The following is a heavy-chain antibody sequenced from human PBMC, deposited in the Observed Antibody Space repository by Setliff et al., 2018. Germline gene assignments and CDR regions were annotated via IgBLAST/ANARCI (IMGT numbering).Heavy chain of an antibody. J-gene: IGHJ3*02. Sequence: KSSETLSLTCTVSGGSISSSSYYWGWIRQPPGKGLEWIGSIYYSGSTYYNPSLKSRVTISVDTSKNQFSLKLTSVTAADTAVYYCARVEAGYCSSTSCYVVGAFDIWGQGTMVTVSS. CDR3: ARVEAGYCSSTSCYVVGAFDI. D-gene: IGHD2-2*03. CDR2: IYYSGST. V-gene: IGHV4-39*01. CDR1: GGSISSSSYY.